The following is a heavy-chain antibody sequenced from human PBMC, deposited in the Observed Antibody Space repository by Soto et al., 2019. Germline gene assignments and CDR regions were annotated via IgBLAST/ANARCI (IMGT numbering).Heavy chain of an antibody. Sequence: KTSETLSLTCTVSGGSISSGGYYWSWIRQHPGKGLEWIGYIYYSGSTYYNPSLKSRVTISVDTSKNQFSLKLSSVTAADTAVYYCARDTDGYNSLDYWGQGTLVTVSS. V-gene: IGHV4-31*03. D-gene: IGHD5-12*01. CDR1: GGSISSGGYY. J-gene: IGHJ4*02. CDR2: IYYSGST. CDR3: ARDTDGYNSLDY.